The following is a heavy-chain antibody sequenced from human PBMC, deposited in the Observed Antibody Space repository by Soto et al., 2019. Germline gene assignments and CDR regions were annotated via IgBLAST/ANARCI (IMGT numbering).Heavy chain of an antibody. J-gene: IGHJ6*02. V-gene: IGHV4-59*08. CDR3: ARQGGVLWFGELSDGMDV. CDR1: GGSISSYY. D-gene: IGHD3-10*01. CDR2: IYYSGST. Sequence: QVQLHESGPGLVKPSETLSLTCTVSGGSISSYYWSWIRQPPGKGLEWIGYIYYSGSTNYNPSLKDASTISVDTTKNQLALKLSSVTGADTAVYYCARQGGVLWFGELSDGMDVWGQGTTVTVYS.